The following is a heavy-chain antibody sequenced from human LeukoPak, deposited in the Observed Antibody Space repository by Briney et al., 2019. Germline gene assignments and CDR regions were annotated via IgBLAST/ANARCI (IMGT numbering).Heavy chain of an antibody. D-gene: IGHD1-7*01. Sequence: PGGSLRLSCTASGFIFGDYAMSWVRQAPGKGLEWVGFIRSKAYGGTTEYAASVKGRFTISRDDSKSIAYLQMNSLKTEGTAVYYCTRGITGTRVDYWGQGTLVTVSS. J-gene: IGHJ4*02. CDR1: GFIFGDYA. CDR3: TRGITGTRVDY. CDR2: IRSKAYGGTT. V-gene: IGHV3-49*04.